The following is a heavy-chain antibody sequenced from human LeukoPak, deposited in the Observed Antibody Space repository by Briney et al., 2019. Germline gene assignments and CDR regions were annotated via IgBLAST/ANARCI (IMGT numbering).Heavy chain of an antibody. J-gene: IGHJ4*02. D-gene: IGHD3-3*01. Sequence: GGSLRLSCAASGFTFSSYSMNWVRQAPGKGLEWVSYISSSSSTIYYADSVKGRFTISRDNAKNSLYLQMNSLIAEDTAVYYCARRYDFWSGYYTDYFDYWGQGTLVTVPS. V-gene: IGHV3-48*01. CDR2: ISSSSSTI. CDR1: GFTFSSYS. CDR3: ARRYDFWSGYYTDYFDY.